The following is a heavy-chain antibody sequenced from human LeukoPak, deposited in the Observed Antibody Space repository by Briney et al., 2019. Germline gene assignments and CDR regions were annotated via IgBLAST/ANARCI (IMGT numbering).Heavy chain of an antibody. V-gene: IGHV4-39*07. CDR3: ARGPNSWYYYYYMDV. CDR1: GGSISSSSYY. CDR2: IYYSGST. Sequence: SSETLSLTCTVSGGSISSSSYYWGWIRQPPGKGLEWIGSIYYSGSTYYNPSLKSRVTISVDTSKNQFSLKLSSVTAADTAVYYCARGPNSWYYYYYMDVWGKGTKVTVSS. J-gene: IGHJ6*03. D-gene: IGHD6-13*01.